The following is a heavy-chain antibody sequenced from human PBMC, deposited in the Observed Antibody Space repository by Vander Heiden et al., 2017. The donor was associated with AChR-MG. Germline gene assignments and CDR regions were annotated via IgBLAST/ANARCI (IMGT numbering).Heavy chain of an antibody. CDR3: GRLVAYDNSGYSLVGGRFFDY. J-gene: IGHJ4*02. CDR2: LYYSGGT. D-gene: IGHD3-22*01. V-gene: IGHV4-39*01. CDR1: GGPFSISSSY. Sequence: QLQLQGSGPGLVKPSATLSLTCTVPGGPFSISSSYWAWIRQPPGKGLEWIGSLYYSGGTYYNPSLKSRVTISVDTSRNQFSLSLSSVTAADTAVYYCGRLVAYDNSGYSLVGGRFFDYWGQGILVTISS.